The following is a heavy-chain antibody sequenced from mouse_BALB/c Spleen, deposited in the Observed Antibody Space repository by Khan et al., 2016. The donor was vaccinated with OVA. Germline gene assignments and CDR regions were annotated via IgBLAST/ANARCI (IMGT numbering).Heavy chain of an antibody. J-gene: IGHJ4*01. CDR1: GYSITSDCA. D-gene: IGHD1-1*01. CDR3: AIRGIYYNGSSYGYYAMDY. V-gene: IGHV3-2*02. Sequence: EVQLQESGPGLVKPSQSLSLTCTVTGYSITSDCAWNWIRQFPGNKLEWMGYIRYSGSTSYTPSLKSRISITRDTSKNQFFLQLSSVTTEDTATXYCAIRGIYYNGSSYGYYAMDYWGQGTSVTVSS. CDR2: IRYSGST.